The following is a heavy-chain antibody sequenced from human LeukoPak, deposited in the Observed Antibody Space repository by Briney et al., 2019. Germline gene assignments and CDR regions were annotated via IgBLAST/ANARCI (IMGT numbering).Heavy chain of an antibody. CDR1: GYTFTTYG. J-gene: IGHJ4*02. CDR2: ISCYNGNT. D-gene: IGHD3-10*01. CDR3: ARAYFGYVSGSTFDY. V-gene: IGHV1-18*01. Sequence: ASVKVSCKASGYTFTTYGLSWVRQAPGQGLEWMGWISCYNGNTNYAQKLQGRVTMTTDTSTTTAYMELRSLRSDDTAVYYCARAYFGYVSGSTFDYWGQGTLVTVSS.